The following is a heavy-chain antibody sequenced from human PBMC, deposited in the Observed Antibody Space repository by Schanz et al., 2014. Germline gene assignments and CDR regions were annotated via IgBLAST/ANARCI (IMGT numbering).Heavy chain of an antibody. J-gene: IGHJ4*02. V-gene: IGHV3-21*01. Sequence: EVQLVESGGGLVKPGGSLRLSCAASGIDFSSYSMNWVRQAPGKGLEWVSVINSRNEVFSIDSVRGRFTIFRDNPKKSAYLQMNSLRADDTAVYYCSRGIVGGLDCWGQGTLVTVSS. CDR1: GIDFSSYS. CDR2: INSRNEV. D-gene: IGHD3-16*01. CDR3: SRGIVGGLDC.